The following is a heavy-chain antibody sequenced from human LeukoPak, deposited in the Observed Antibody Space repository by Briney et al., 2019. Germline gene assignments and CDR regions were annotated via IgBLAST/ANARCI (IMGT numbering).Heavy chain of an antibody. CDR2: TYYRSKWYN. Sequence: SQTLSLTCAISGDSVSSNSAAWNWIRQSPSRGLEWLGRTYYRSKWYNDYAVSVKSRITINPDTSKNQFSLQLNSVTPEDTAVYYCARDSLYCSSTSCYWVPFDYWGQGTLVTVSS. V-gene: IGHV6-1*01. CDR1: GDSVSSNSAA. CDR3: ARDSLYCSSTSCYWVPFDY. J-gene: IGHJ4*02. D-gene: IGHD2-2*01.